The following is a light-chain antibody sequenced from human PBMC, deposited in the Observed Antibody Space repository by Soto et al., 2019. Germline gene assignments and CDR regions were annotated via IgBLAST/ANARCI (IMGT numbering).Light chain of an antibody. CDR2: GAS. CDR3: QQYGSSPRT. CDR1: QSVSSSY. V-gene: IGKV3-20*01. J-gene: IGKJ1*01. Sequence: EIVLTQSPCTLSLSPGERATLSCRASQSVSSSYLGWYQQKPGQAPRLLIYGASSRATGIPDRFSGSGSGTDFTLTISRLEPEDFAVYYCQQYGSSPRTFGQGTKVEIK.